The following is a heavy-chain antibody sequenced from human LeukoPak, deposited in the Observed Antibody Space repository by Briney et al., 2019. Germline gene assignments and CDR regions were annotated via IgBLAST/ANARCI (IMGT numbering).Heavy chain of an antibody. CDR3: STGHCTSTSCSSRDY. CDR1: GCTFSTYW. Sequence: GGSLRLSRVGCGCTFSTYWMCWVGQAPGKGVGWVSCINSHVTRTNYADSVQGRFTISRDNSKNTLYLQMNSLRTDDTAVYYCSTGHCTSTSCSSRDYWGQGTLVTVSS. D-gene: IGHD2-2*01. V-gene: IGHV3-74*01. J-gene: IGHJ4*02. CDR2: INSHVTRT.